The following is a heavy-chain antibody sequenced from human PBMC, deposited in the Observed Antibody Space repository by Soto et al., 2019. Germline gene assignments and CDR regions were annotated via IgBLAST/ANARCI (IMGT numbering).Heavy chain of an antibody. Sequence: PSETLSLTCTVSGGSVLSGNYYWSWIRQPPGKGLEWIGYFYYSGSTNYKHSLKSRVTISADTSKNQFSLKLSSVTAADTAVYYCARVNYDLWMGYYYYMDVWGKGTTVTVSS. CDR1: GGSVLSGNYY. CDR2: FYYSGST. J-gene: IGHJ6*03. D-gene: IGHD3-3*01. V-gene: IGHV4-61*01. CDR3: ARVNYDLWMGYYYYMDV.